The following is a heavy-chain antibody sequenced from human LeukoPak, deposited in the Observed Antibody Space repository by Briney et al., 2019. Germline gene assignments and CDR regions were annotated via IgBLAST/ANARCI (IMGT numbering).Heavy chain of an antibody. Sequence: GGSLRLSCAASGFTFDDYTMHWVRQAPGKGLEWVSLISWDGGSTYYADSVKGRFTISRDNSKNSLYLQMNSLRTEDTALYYCAKDMGRDGYNSYYLDYWGQGTLVTVSS. V-gene: IGHV3-43*01. CDR3: AKDMGRDGYNSYYLDY. D-gene: IGHD5-24*01. J-gene: IGHJ4*02. CDR1: GFTFDDYT. CDR2: ISWDGGST.